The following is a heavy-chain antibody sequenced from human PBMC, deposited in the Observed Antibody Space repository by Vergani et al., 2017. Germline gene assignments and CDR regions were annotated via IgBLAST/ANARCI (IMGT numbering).Heavy chain of an antibody. CDR2: LSYDGTQK. D-gene: IGHD2-21*02. CDR3: ATKGCVTASFQIGYFRK. Sequence: QVHLVESGGGVVQPGRSLRLSCVVSGFTSSYYGMHWVRQAPGKGLEWLAVLSYDGTQKYYADSVKGRFTISRDNSKSTLYLQQNSLRTEDTAVYYCATKGCVTASFQIGYFRKWGQGTLVTVSS. CDR1: GFTSSYYG. V-gene: IGHV3-30*03. J-gene: IGHJ4*02.